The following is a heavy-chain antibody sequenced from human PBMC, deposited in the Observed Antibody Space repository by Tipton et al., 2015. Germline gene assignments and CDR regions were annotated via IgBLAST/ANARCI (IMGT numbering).Heavy chain of an antibody. V-gene: IGHV4-59*08. J-gene: IGHJ4*02. D-gene: IGHD2-21*01. CDR3: AKGLDCGGDCYAY. CDR1: SDSINKYY. Sequence: TLSLTCTVSSDSINKYYWSWIRQPPGKGLEWIGAISHSGSTHYNPSLRSRVTISRDTSKNQFSLRLSSVTAADTAVYYCAKGLDCGGDCYAYWGQGTLVTASS. CDR2: ISHSGST.